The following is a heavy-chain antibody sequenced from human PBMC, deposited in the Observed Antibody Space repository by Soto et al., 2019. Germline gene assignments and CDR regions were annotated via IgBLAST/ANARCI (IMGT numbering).Heavy chain of an antibody. CDR1: GFTFSNYG. CDR3: VKGIGNCWALDY. CDR2: ISYDGSSK. D-gene: IGHD1-7*01. V-gene: IGHV3-30*18. Sequence: GVSLRLSCAASGFTFSNYGMYWVLQASGKRIKGVAFISYDGSSKFYADPMTGGQTIFRDNSKKAVSLQLSRLTVQEMVVYSYVKGIGNCWALDYWGQGTLVSVSS. J-gene: IGHJ4*02.